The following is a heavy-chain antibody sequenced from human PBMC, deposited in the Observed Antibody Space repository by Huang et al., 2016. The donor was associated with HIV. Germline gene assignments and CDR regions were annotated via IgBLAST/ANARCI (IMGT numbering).Heavy chain of an antibody. CDR1: GFRFRDYY. D-gene: IGHD3-3*01. CDR2: ISMSSSTI. V-gene: IGHV3-11*01. J-gene: IGHJ4*02. Sequence: QVQLVESGGGLVKPGGSLRLSCAASGFRFRDYYMSWIRQAPGKGLEWVSQISMSSSTIYYSDSVKGRFTVSRDNARNALFLQMNSLRADDTALYYCARDKDFWNGPDNWGQGTLVIVSS. CDR3: ARDKDFWNGPDN.